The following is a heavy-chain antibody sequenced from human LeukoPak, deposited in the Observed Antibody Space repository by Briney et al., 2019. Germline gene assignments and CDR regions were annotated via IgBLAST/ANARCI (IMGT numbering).Heavy chain of an antibody. CDR1: GFTVSSYE. J-gene: IGHJ2*01. V-gene: IGHV3-48*03. Sequence: GGSLRLSCVASGFTVSSYEMNWVRQAPGKGLEWVSYISSSGSSSGSTIYYPDSVKGRFTISRDNAKNSLYLQMNSLRAEDTALYYCARRFDLWGRGTLVTVSS. CDR3: ARRFDL. CDR2: ISSSGSSSGSTI.